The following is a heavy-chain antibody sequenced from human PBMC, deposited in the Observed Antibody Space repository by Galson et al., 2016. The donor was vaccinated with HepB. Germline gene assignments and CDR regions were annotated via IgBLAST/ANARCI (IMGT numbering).Heavy chain of an antibody. J-gene: IGHJ1*01. D-gene: IGHD5-18*01. CDR2: INHSGII. Sequence: ETLSLTCSSSAGSFSGYYWSWLRPSPGKGLEWIGEINHSGIIDYNPSLKSRVTIPVDTSKNHFSLRLSSVTAADTAVYFCARSGYGYGAYFQHWGQGTVVTVSS. CDR3: ARSGYGYGAYFQH. CDR1: AGSFSGYY. V-gene: IGHV4-34*01.